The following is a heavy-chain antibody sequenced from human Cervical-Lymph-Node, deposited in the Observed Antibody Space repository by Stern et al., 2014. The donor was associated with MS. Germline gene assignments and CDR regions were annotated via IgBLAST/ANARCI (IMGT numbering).Heavy chain of an antibody. J-gene: IGHJ6*02. CDR1: GGTLKNYG. D-gene: IGHD2/OR15-2a*01. CDR3: ARQYRPYFYGFGV. Sequence: VQLVESGAEVKKPGSSVKVSCKASGGTLKNYGISWVRQAPVQGLEWMGGIIPILGSGDYAQDFQGRVTITADEVTSTVYMELSSLTSEDTAVYYCARQYRPYFYGFGVWGHGTTVTVSS. V-gene: IGHV1-69*01. CDR2: IIPILGSG.